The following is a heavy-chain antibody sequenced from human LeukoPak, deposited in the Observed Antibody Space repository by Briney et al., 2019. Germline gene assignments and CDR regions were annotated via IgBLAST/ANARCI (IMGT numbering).Heavy chain of an antibody. J-gene: IGHJ3*02. V-gene: IGHV3-53*01. Sequence: GGSLRLSCTASWFTVSNNYMSWVRQAPGKGLEWVSISYSDTNTNYADSVKGRFTVSRDTSQNTLSLQMNSLRAEDTAVYYCVRKNRDFNAAFDIWGQGTVVTVSA. D-gene: IGHD1-14*01. CDR3: VRKNRDFNAAFDI. CDR2: SYSDTNT. CDR1: WFTVSNNY.